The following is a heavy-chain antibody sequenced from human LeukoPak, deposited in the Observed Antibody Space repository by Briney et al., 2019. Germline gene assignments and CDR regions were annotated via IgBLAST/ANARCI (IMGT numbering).Heavy chain of an antibody. V-gene: IGHV4-30-4*08. D-gene: IGHD5-12*01. CDR2: IYYSGST. J-gene: IGHJ4*02. CDR1: GGSISSGGYY. CDR3: ARGFNLVAFDY. Sequence: SQTLSLTCTVSGGSISSGGYYWSWIRQHPGKGLEWIGCIYYSGSTYYNPSLKSRVTISVDTSKNQFSLKLSSVTAADTAVYYCARGFNLVAFDYWGQGTLVTVSS.